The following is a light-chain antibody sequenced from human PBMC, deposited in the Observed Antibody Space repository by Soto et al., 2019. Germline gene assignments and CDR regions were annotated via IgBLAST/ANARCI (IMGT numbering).Light chain of an antibody. Sequence: QSVLTQPPSASGSPGQSVTISCTGTSSDIGGYNSVSWYQQHPGKAPRLMIYEVNKRPSGVPDRFSGSKSGYTASLTVSGLQTEDEAFYYCISYTSSSTWVFGGGTKLTVL. CDR3: ISYTSSSTWV. CDR1: SSDIGGYNS. CDR2: EVN. J-gene: IGLJ3*02. V-gene: IGLV2-8*01.